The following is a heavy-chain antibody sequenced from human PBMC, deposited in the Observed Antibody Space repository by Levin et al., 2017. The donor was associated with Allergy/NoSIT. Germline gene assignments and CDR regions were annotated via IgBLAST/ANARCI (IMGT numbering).Heavy chain of an antibody. D-gene: IGHD3-10*01. CDR1: GYTFTSYG. Sequence: ASVKVSCKASGYTFTSYGISWVRQAPGQGLEWMGWISAYNGNTNYAQKLQGRVTMTTDTSTSTAYMELRSLRSDDTAVYYCARVGLLWFGELFNHDAFDIWGQGTMVTVSS. J-gene: IGHJ3*02. CDR2: ISAYNGNT. V-gene: IGHV1-18*01. CDR3: ARVGLLWFGELFNHDAFDI.